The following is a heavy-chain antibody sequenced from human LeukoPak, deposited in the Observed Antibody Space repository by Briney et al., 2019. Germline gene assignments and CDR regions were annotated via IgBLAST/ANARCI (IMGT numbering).Heavy chain of an antibody. CDR2: IKQDGSEK. CDR3: ARVISWSGYFADYYYYMDV. J-gene: IGHJ6*03. Sequence: GGSLRLSCAASGFTFSSYWMSWVRQAPGEGLEWVANIKQDGSEKYYVDSVKGRFTISRDNAKNSLYLQMNSLRAEDTAVYYCARVISWSGYFADYYYYMDVWGKGTTVTVSS. V-gene: IGHV3-7*01. CDR1: GFTFSSYW. D-gene: IGHD3-3*01.